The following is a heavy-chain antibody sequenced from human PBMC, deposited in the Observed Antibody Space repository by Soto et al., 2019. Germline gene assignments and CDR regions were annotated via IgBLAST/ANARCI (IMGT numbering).Heavy chain of an antibody. CDR1: NVSISSNNW. V-gene: IGHV4-4*02. Sequence: QVQLQESGPGLVKPSGTLSLTCAVSNVSISSNNWWSWVRQPPGKGLEYIGEIYHTGSTNYNPSLKSRITILVDMFQIQFSLTMSSVTAADTAVYYCARGMIGGRRRFDPWGQGTLVTVSS. CDR3: ARGMIGGRRRFDP. J-gene: IGHJ5*02. CDR2: IYHTGST. D-gene: IGHD3-22*01.